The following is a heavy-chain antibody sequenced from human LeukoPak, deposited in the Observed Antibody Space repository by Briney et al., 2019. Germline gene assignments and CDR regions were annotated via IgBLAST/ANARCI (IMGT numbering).Heavy chain of an antibody. CDR3: ARDERFGELSH. CDR2: IYSSGGS. J-gene: IGHJ4*02. V-gene: IGHV4-61*02. CDR1: GGSVSSGGYY. Sequence: SQTLSLTCTVSGGSVSSGGYYWSWIRQPAGKGLEWIGRIYSSGGSNYNPSLKSRVTISVDTSKNQFSLRLSSVTAADTAVYYCARDERFGELSHWGQGTLVTVSS. D-gene: IGHD3-10*01.